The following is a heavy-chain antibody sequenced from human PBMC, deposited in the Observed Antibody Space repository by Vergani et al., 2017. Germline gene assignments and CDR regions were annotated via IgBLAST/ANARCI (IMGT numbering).Heavy chain of an antibody. Sequence: QVQLQQWGAGLLKPSETLSLTCAVYGGSFSGYYWSWIRQPPGKGLEWIGEINHSGSTNYNPSLKSRVTISVDTSKNQFSLKLSSVTAADTAVYYCARGPMYYYGSGSYYGLFDYWGQGTLVTVSS. CDR3: ARGPMYYYGSGSYYGLFDY. CDR2: INHSGST. J-gene: IGHJ4*02. D-gene: IGHD3-10*01. CDR1: GGSFSGYY. V-gene: IGHV4-34*01.